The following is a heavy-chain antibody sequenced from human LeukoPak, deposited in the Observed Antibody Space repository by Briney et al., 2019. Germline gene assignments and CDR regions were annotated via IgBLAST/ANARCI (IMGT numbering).Heavy chain of an antibody. V-gene: IGHV1-2*02. J-gene: IGHJ5*02. Sequence: ASVKVSCKASGYTFTGYYMHWVRQAPGQGLEWMGWINPNSGGTNYAQKFQGRVTMTRDTSISTAYMELSRLRSDDTAVYYCARGGTIVVVPADLIFDPLGQGPLVTVSS. CDR3: ARGGTIVVVPADLIFDP. CDR2: INPNSGGT. D-gene: IGHD2-2*01. CDR1: GYTFTGYY.